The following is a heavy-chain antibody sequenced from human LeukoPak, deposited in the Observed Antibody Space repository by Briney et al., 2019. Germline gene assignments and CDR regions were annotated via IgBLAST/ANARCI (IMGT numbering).Heavy chain of an antibody. CDR3: ARQLLRFLEWLSNPGAFDI. D-gene: IGHD3-3*01. Sequence: SETLSLTCAVSGYSISSGYYWGWIRQPPGKGLEWIGSIYHSGSTYYNPSLKSRVTIPVDTSKNQFSLELSSVTAADTAVYYCARQLLRFLEWLSNPGAFDIWGQGTMVTVSS. CDR1: GYSISSGYY. J-gene: IGHJ3*02. V-gene: IGHV4-38-2*01. CDR2: IYHSGST.